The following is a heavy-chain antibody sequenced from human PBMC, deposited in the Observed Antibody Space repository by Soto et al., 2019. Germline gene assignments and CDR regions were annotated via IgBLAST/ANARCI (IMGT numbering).Heavy chain of an antibody. Sequence: PLETLSLTCTVSGGSISSYYWSWIRQPPGKGLEWIGYIYYSGSTNYNPSLKSRVTISVDTSKNQFSLKLSSVTAADTAVYYCARAKGYSYGKYWFDPWGQGTLVTVSS. D-gene: IGHD5-18*01. CDR1: GGSISSYY. CDR3: ARAKGYSYGKYWFDP. CDR2: IYYSGST. J-gene: IGHJ5*02. V-gene: IGHV4-59*01.